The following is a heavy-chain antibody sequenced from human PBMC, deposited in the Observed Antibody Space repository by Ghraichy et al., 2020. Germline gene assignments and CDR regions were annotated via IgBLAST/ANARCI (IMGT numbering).Heavy chain of an antibody. J-gene: IGHJ6*02. CDR1: GVSVSYNY. Sequence: GGSLRLSCAASGVSVSYNYMSWVRQAPGKGLEWVSLIYADNSSYYADSMKGRVTISRDNSKNTVYLQMNSLRAKDTAVYYCARDRYYDSIGRYYYYYYGMDVWGQGTTVTVSS. D-gene: IGHD3-22*01. V-gene: IGHV3-66*01. CDR2: IYADNSS. CDR3: ARDRYYDSIGRYYYYYYGMDV.